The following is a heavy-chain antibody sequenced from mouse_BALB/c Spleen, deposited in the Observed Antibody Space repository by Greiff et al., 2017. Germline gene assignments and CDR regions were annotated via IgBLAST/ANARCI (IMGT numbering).Heavy chain of an antibody. CDR3: TRGAGYYRKGGFAY. Sequence: QVQLKQSGAELVRPGASVTLSCKASGYTFTDYEMHWVKQTPVHGLEWIGAIDPETGGTAYNQKFKGKATLTADKSSSTAYMELLSLTSEDSAVYYCTRGAGYYRKGGFAYGGQGTLVTVSA. CDR1: GYTFTDYE. CDR2: IDPETGGT. J-gene: IGHJ3*01. V-gene: IGHV1-15*01. D-gene: IGHD3-1*01.